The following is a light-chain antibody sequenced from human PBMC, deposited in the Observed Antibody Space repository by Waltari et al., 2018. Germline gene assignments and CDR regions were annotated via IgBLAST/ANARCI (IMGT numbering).Light chain of an antibody. CDR1: TGAGTSGSF. CDR3: LLFYGGAYV. Sequence: QTVVTQEPSLTVSPGWTVTLPLPSSTGAGTSGSFPTWFQRRPGQPPRSLIYSANNKHSWTPARFSGSLIGGKAALTLSGVQPEDEAEYYCLLFYGGAYVFGTGTKLTVL. CDR2: SAN. J-gene: IGLJ1*01. V-gene: IGLV7-43*01.